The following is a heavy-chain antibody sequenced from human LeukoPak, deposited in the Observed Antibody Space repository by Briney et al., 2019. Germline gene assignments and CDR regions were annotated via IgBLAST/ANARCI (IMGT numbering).Heavy chain of an antibody. Sequence: GASVKVSCKASGYTFTGYYMHWVRQAPGQGLEWMGWINPNSGGTNYAQKFQGRVTMTRDTSISTAYMELSRLRSDDTAVYYCARDPQLRSYYDFWSGYFKSITGTTYDYWGQGTLVTVSS. CDR2: INPNSGGT. CDR3: ARDPQLRSYYDFWSGYFKSITGTTYDY. D-gene: IGHD3-3*01. CDR1: GYTFTGYY. J-gene: IGHJ4*02. V-gene: IGHV1-2*02.